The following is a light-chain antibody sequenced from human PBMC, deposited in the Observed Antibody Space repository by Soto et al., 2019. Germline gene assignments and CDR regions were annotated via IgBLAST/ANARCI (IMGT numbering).Light chain of an antibody. J-gene: IGKJ1*01. CDR1: QNINNY. V-gene: IGKV1-39*01. CDR3: QQSYTTPVT. CDR2: AAS. Sequence: DIQMTQSPPSLSPFVRGIATITRRASQNINNYLNWYQQRPGKATKLLIYAASNFQSGVPSRFSGSGSKTDFTLTISSLQPEDFATYYCQQSYTTPVTFGQGTKVDIK.